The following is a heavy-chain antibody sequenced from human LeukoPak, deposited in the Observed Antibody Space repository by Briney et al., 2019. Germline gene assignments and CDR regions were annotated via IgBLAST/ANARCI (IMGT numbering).Heavy chain of an antibody. V-gene: IGHV3-21*01. CDR2: ISSSSSYI. CDR1: GFTFSSFW. Sequence: PGGSLRLSCAASGFTFSSFWMSWVRQAPGKGLEWVSSISSSSSYIYYADSVKGRFTISRDNAKNSLYLQMNSLRAEDTAVYYCARLGYCSSTSCYPDYWGQGTLVTVSS. J-gene: IGHJ4*02. CDR3: ARLGYCSSTSCYPDY. D-gene: IGHD2-2*01.